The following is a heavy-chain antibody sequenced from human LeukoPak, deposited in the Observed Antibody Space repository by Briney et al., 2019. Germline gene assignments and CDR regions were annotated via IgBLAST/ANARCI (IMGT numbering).Heavy chain of an antibody. CDR2: IIPNSGGT. D-gene: IGHD4-17*01. CDR1: GYTFTGYF. J-gene: IGHJ4*02. Sequence: ASVKVSCKASGYTFTGYFIHWVRQAPGQGLEWMGWIIPNSGGTKYAQQFQGRVTMTRDTSITTAYMELSGLRSDDTAVYYCAKGLDYGDPFNFDYWGQGTPVTVSS. V-gene: IGHV1-2*02. CDR3: AKGLDYGDPFNFDY.